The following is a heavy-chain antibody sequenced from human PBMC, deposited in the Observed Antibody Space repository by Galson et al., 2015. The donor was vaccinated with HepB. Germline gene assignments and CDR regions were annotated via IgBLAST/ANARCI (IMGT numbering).Heavy chain of an antibody. D-gene: IGHD1-26*01. Sequence: SVKVSCKASGYTFITYDINWVRQATGQGLEWMGWMNPNSGNRAYAQKFQGRVTMTTNTSISTAYMELSSLRSEDTAVYYCARGVRRYSGSYSYSFDDWGQGTLVTVSS. CDR2: MNPNSGNR. V-gene: IGHV1-8*01. J-gene: IGHJ4*02. CDR3: ARGVRRYSGSYSYSFDD. CDR1: GYTFITYD.